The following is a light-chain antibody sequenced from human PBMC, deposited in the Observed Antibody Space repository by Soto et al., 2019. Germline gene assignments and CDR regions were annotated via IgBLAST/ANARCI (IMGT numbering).Light chain of an antibody. CDR1: SSDVGSYNL. CDR3: CSYAGSDTDTV. Sequence: QSALTQPASVSGSPGQSITISCTGTSSDVGSYNLVSWYQQYPGKAPKLMIYEVTKRPSGVSNRFSGSKSGNTASLTISGLQAEDEANYYCCSYAGSDTDTVFGGGTKVTVL. CDR2: EVT. V-gene: IGLV2-23*02. J-gene: IGLJ2*01.